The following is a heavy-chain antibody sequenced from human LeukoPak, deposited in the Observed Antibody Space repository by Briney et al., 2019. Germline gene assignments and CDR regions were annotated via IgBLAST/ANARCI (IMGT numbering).Heavy chain of an antibody. J-gene: IGHJ4*02. D-gene: IGHD3-10*01. CDR1: GGSISTTRFY. CDR2: IFSSGTT. Sequence: AETLSLTCTVSGGSISTTRFYWGWIRQPPGKGLDWIASIFSSGTTFYNPPLNSRATISVDTSKSQFSLKLRSVTAADTAVYYCARQAVRGSSKSGFDYWGQGMLVTVSS. V-gene: IGHV4-39*01. CDR3: ARQAVRGSSKSGFDY.